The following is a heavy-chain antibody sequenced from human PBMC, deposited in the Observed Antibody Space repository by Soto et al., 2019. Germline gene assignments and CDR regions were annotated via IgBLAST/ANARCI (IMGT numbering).Heavy chain of an antibody. CDR2: ISYRGST. V-gene: IGHV4-31*03. CDR1: GGSISRGGYY. J-gene: IGHJ5*02. CDR3: AREWGNYNWFDP. Sequence: PSETLSLTCSVSGGSISRGGYYWSWIRQYPREGLEWIVYISYRGSTYYNPSLKSRLTISADTSKNQFSLKLSSVTAADTAVYYCAREWGNYNWFDPWGQGTLVTVSS. D-gene: IGHD3-16*01.